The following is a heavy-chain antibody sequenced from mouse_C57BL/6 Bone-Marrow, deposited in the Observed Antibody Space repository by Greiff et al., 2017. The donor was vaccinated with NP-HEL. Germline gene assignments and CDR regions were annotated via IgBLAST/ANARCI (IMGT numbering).Heavy chain of an antibody. CDR1: GFNIKDDY. D-gene: IGHD6-1*01. J-gene: IGHJ3*01. CDR2: IDPENGDT. Sequence: EVKLVESGAELVRPGASVKLSCTASGFNIKDDYMHWVKQRPEQGLEWIGWIDPENGDTEYASKFQGKATITADTSSNTAYLQLSSLTSEDTAVYYCTTCTGAYWGQGTLVTVSA. CDR3: TTCTGAY. V-gene: IGHV14-4*01.